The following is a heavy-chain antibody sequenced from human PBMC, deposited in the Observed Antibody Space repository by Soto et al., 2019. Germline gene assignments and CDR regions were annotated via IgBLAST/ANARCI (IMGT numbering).Heavy chain of an antibody. CDR3: ARDNWKNYESYGMDV. CDR2: IYHSGST. V-gene: IGHV4-30-2*01. CDR1: GGSISSGGYS. Sequence: QLQLQESGSGLVKPSQTLSLACAVSGGSISSGGYSWSWIRQPPGKGLEWIGYIYHSGSTYYNPSLKSRVTISADRSENQFSLRLSSVTAADTAVYYCARDNWKNYESYGMDVWGQGITVTVSS. J-gene: IGHJ6*02. D-gene: IGHD1-20*01.